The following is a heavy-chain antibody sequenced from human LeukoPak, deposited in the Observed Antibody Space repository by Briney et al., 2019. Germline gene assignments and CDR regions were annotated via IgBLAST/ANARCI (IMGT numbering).Heavy chain of an antibody. Sequence: GGSLRLSCAASGFTFSRAWMSWVRQAPGKGLEWVANIKEDGSEDYYADSVEGRFAISKDNAKNSLYLQMNSLRAEDTAMYYCARDADGYEDWGQGTLVIVSS. CDR2: IKEDGSED. V-gene: IGHV3-7*01. CDR3: ARDADGYED. J-gene: IGHJ4*02. CDR1: GFTFSRAW. D-gene: IGHD5-24*01.